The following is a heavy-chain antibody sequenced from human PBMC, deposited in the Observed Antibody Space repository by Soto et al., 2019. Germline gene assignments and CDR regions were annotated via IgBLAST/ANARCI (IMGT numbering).Heavy chain of an antibody. CDR3: ARDHSSVVVVAATPHDYYYYGMDV. D-gene: IGHD2-15*01. CDR2: INPNSGGT. CDR1: GYTFTGYY. Sequence: GASVKVSCKASGYTFTGYYMHWVRQAPGQGLEWMGWINPNSGGTNYAQKFQGRVTMTRDTSISTAYMELSRLRSDDTAVYYCARDHSSVVVVAATPHDYYYYGMDVWGQGTTVTVSS. V-gene: IGHV1-2*02. J-gene: IGHJ6*02.